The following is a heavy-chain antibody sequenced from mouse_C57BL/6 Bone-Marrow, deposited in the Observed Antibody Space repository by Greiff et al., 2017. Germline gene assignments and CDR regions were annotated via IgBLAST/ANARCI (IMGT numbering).Heavy chain of an antibody. CDR2: IDPEGGET. V-gene: IGHV14-2*01. CDR3: ARRAPYYYGSSYWYFDV. Sequence: EVQLQQSGAELVKPGASVKLSCTASGFNIKDYYMHWVKQRTEQGLEWIGRIDPEGGETKYAPKFQGKATITADTSSNTAYLQLSSLTSEDTAVYYCARRAPYYYGSSYWYFDVWGTGTTVTVSS. J-gene: IGHJ1*03. D-gene: IGHD1-1*01. CDR1: GFNIKDYY.